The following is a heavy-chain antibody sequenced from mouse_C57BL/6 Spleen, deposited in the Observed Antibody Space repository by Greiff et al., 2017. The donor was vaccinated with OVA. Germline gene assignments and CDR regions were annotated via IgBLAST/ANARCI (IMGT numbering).Heavy chain of an antibody. V-gene: IGHV1-55*01. D-gene: IGHD2-5*01. CDR2: IYPGSGST. J-gene: IGHJ1*03. Sequence: LQQPGAELVKPGASVKMSCKASGYTFTSYWITWVKQRPGQGLEWIGDIYPGSGSTNYNEKFKSKATLTVDTSSSTAYMQLSSLTSEDSAVYYCAREDFPYYSNFPWYFDVWGTGTTVTVSS. CDR1: GYTFTSYW. CDR3: AREDFPYYSNFPWYFDV.